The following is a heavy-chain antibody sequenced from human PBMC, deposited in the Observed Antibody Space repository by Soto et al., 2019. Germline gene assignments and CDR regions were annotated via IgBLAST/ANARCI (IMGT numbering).Heavy chain of an antibody. Sequence: QLQLQESGPGLVKPSETLSLTCTVSGDSVSTNSYSWGWIRQSPGKGLEWIRTIYSNENTYYNPSLLSRVNISVDTSKNEFSLRLSSVTAADTAVYYCARLNGFCISTNCHGYYGMDVWGQGTTVTVSS. CDR3: ARLNGFCISTNCHGYYGMDV. CDR2: IYSNENT. J-gene: IGHJ6*02. CDR1: GDSVSTNSYS. D-gene: IGHD2-2*01. V-gene: IGHV4-39*01.